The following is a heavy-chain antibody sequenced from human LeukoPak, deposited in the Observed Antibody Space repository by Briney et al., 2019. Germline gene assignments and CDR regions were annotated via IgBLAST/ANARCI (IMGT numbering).Heavy chain of an antibody. CDR2: IYHSGST. Sequence: SGTLSLTCAVSGVSISSSNWWSWVRQPPGKGLEWIGEIYHSGSTNYNPSLKSRVTISVDKSKNQFSLKLSSVTAADTAVYYCARDHDWELQAAEREDAFDIWGQGTMVTVSS. CDR1: GVSISSSNW. V-gene: IGHV4-4*02. D-gene: IGHD1-26*01. J-gene: IGHJ3*02. CDR3: ARDHDWELQAAEREDAFDI.